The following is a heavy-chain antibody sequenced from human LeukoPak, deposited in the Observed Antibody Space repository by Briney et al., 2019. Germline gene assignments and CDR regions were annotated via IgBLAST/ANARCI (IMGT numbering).Heavy chain of an antibody. D-gene: IGHD2-2*01. Sequence: SETLSLTCTVSGGSISSSSYYWGWIRQPPGKGLEWIGSIYYSGSTYYNPSLKSRVTISVDTSKNQFSLKLSSVTAADTAVYYCARLPEYCSSTSCYFQDYWGQGTLVTVSS. V-gene: IGHV4-39*01. CDR2: IYYSGST. J-gene: IGHJ4*02. CDR1: GGSISSSSYY. CDR3: ARLPEYCSSTSCYFQDY.